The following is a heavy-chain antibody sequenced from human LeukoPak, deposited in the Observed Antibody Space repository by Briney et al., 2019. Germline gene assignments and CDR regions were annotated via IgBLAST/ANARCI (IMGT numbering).Heavy chain of an antibody. CDR1: EFTGSSNY. V-gene: IGHV3-66*02. J-gene: IGHJ4*02. Sequence: AGGSLILSCAASEFTGSSNYMSWVRHAPGTGLEWVSVIYSGGSTYYADSVKGRFTISRDNSKNTLYLQMNSLRAEDTAVYYCARETTIFGVVIDYWGQGTLVTVSS. CDR2: IYSGGST. D-gene: IGHD3-3*01. CDR3: ARETTIFGVVIDY.